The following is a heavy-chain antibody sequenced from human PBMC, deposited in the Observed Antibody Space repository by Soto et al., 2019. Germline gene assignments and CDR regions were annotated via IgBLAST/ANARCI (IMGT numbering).Heavy chain of an antibody. CDR3: ARVHIVVVVAALGY. J-gene: IGHJ4*02. CDR1: GYTFTSYG. V-gene: IGHV1-18*04. CDR2: ISAYNGNT. Sequence: GASVKVSCKASGYTFTSYGISWVRQAPGQGLEWMGWISAYNGNTNYAQKLQGRVTMTTDTSTSTAYMELRSLRSDDTAVYYCARVHIVVVVAALGYWGEGTLVTVSS. D-gene: IGHD2-15*01.